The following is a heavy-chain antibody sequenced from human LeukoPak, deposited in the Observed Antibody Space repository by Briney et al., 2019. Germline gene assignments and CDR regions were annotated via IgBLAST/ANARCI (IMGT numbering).Heavy chain of an antibody. D-gene: IGHD5-24*01. V-gene: IGHV4-39*01. J-gene: IGHJ4*02. CDR2: IFYSGNT. Sequence: SETLSLTGTVSGGSSNSRGYYWGGIRQPPGRGLWRIGSIFYSGNTYDNPSPKSRVTLSVYTSKNKFSLRLTFVHSADTACDYCARRRTKWLQSCFDYWGQGTLVTVSS. CDR3: ARRRTKWLQSCFDY. CDR1: GGSSNSRGYY.